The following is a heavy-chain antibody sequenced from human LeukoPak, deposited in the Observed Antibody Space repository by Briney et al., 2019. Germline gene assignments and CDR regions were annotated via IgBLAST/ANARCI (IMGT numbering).Heavy chain of an antibody. V-gene: IGHV3-23*01. CDR3: AKITIFGVVITSPFDY. CDR2: ISGSGDKT. CDR1: GFTFSSYA. D-gene: IGHD3-3*01. J-gene: IGHJ4*02. Sequence: PGGSLRLSCAASGFTFSSYAMSWVRQAPGKGLEWVSAISGSGDKTYSADSVKGRFTISRDNSKNTLYLQMNSLRTEDTAVYYCAKITIFGVVITSPFDYWGQGTLVTVSS.